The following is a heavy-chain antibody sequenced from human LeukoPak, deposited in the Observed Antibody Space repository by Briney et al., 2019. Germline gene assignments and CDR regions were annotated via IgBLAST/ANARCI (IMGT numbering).Heavy chain of an antibody. CDR1: GGSFSSYY. J-gene: IGHJ4*02. Sequence: SETLSLTCAVYGGSFSSYYWSWIRQPPGKGLEWIGEINHSGSTNYNPSLKSRVTISVDTSKNQFSLKLSSVTAADTAVYYCARGLQLRPTCSGGSCSDILFDYWGQGTLVTVSS. V-gene: IGHV4-34*01. CDR2: INHSGST. CDR3: ARGLQLRPTCSGGSCSDILFDY. D-gene: IGHD2-15*01.